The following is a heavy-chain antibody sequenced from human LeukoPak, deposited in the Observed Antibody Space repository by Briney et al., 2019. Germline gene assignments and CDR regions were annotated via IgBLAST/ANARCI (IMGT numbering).Heavy chain of an antibody. CDR1: GFTFDDYA. V-gene: IGHV3-9*03. CDR2: ISWNSGSI. J-gene: IGHJ6*03. CDR3: AKDLGFYYLYYYMDV. D-gene: IGHD3-16*01. Sequence: GGSLRLSCAASGFTFDDYAMHWVRQAPGKGLEWVAGISWNSGSIGYAGSVEGRFTISRDNAKNSLYLQMNSLRAEDMALYYCAKDLGFYYLYYYMDVWGKGTTVTVSS.